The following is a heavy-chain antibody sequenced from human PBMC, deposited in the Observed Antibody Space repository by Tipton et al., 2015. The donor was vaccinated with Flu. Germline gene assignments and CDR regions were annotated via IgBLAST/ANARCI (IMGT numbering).Heavy chain of an antibody. CDR2: SGST. CDR1: GDSISRFY. CDR3: ARLKLFALVNHSYYYGLDV. V-gene: IGHV4-59*08. J-gene: IGHJ6*02. Sequence: TLSLTCTVSGDSISRFYWSWFRRPPGKGLEWIGYSGSTNYNPSLKNRITISLDTSKNQFSLQLKSVTASDTAVYYCARLKLFALVNHSYYYGLDVWGQGTTVTVS. D-gene: IGHD3/OR15-3a*01.